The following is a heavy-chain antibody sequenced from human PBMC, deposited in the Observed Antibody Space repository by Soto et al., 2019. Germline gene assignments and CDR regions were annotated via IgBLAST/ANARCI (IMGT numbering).Heavy chain of an antibody. CDR2: ISYDGSNK. V-gene: IGHV3-30*03. J-gene: IGHJ4*02. Sequence: QVQLVESGGGVVQTGRSLRLSCAASGFTFCSYGMHWVRQAPGKGLEWVAVISYDGSNKYYADSVKGRFTISRDNSKNTLYLQMNSLRAEDTAVYYCAPWFGAFDYWGQGTLVTVSS. CDR3: APWFGAFDY. CDR1: GFTFCSYG. D-gene: IGHD3-10*01.